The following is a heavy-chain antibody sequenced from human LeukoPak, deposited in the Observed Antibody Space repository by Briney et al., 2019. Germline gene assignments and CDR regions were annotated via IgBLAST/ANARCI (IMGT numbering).Heavy chain of an antibody. CDR1: GGSISSSSYY. V-gene: IGHV4-39*01. CDR3: ARQYIDILTGYHRGELYWYFDL. CDR2: IYYSGRT. D-gene: IGHD3-9*01. Sequence: SETLSLTCTVSGGSISSSSYYWGWIRQPPGKGLEWIGTIYYSGRTYYNPSLKSRVTISVDTSKNQFSLKLSSVTAADTAVYYCARQYIDILTGYHRGELYWYFDLWGRGTLVTVSS. J-gene: IGHJ2*01.